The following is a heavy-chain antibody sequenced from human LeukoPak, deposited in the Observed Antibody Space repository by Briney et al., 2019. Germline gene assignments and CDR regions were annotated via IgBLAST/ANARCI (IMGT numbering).Heavy chain of an antibody. CDR3: ARDPWVQGAYYYYGMDV. J-gene: IGHJ6*02. CDR2: IYSGGST. V-gene: IGHV3-66*01. CDR1: GFTVSSNY. D-gene: IGHD3-10*01. Sequence: GGSLRLSCAASGFTVSSNYMSWVRQAPGKGLEWVSVIYSGGSTYYTGSVKGRFTISRDNSKNTLYLQMNSLRAEDTAVYYCARDPWVQGAYYYYGMDVWGQGTTVTVSS.